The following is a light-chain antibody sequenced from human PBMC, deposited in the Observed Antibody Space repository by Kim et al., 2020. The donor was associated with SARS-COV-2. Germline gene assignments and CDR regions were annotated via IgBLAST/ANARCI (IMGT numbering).Light chain of an antibody. CDR3: QQYYRPPFT. V-gene: IGKV4-1*01. CDR1: QSLLYSSNNQNY. Sequence: DIVMTQSPDSLAVSLGERAAIDCKPSQSLLYSSNNQNYLAWYQQKPGQPPKLLIYWASTRESGVPDRFSGSGSGTHFTLTISSLQAEDVAVYSCQQYYRPPFTFGQGTKLEI. J-gene: IGKJ2*01. CDR2: WAS.